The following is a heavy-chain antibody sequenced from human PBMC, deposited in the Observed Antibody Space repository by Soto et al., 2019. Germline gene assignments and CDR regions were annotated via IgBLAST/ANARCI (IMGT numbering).Heavy chain of an antibody. CDR1: GGSFSGYY. J-gene: IGHJ4*02. V-gene: IGHV4-34*01. D-gene: IGHD2-15*01. CDR3: ARGRRIRYYFDY. Sequence: PSETLSLTCAVYGGSFSGYYWSWIRQPPGKGLEWIGEINHSGSTNYNPSLKSRVTISVDTSKNQLSLKLSSVTAADTAVYYCARGRRIRYYFDYWGQGTLVTVSS. CDR2: INHSGST.